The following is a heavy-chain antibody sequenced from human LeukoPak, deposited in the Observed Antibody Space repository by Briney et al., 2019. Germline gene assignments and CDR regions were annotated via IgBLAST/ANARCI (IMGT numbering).Heavy chain of an antibody. J-gene: IGHJ6*02. V-gene: IGHV3-30*04. CDR1: GFTFSSYA. D-gene: IGHD6-13*01. Sequence: GGSLRLSCAASGFTFSSYAMHWVRQAPGKGLKWVAFISYDGSNKYYADSVKGRFTISRDNSKNTLYLQMNSLRAEDTTVYYCARTHGIAAAGPYYYGMDVWGQGTTVTVSS. CDR2: ISYDGSNK. CDR3: ARTHGIAAAGPYYYGMDV.